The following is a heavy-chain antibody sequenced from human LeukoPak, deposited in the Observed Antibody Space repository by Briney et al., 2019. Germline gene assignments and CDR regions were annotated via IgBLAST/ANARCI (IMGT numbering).Heavy chain of an antibody. CDR2: IYYSGST. V-gene: IGHV4-39*07. Sequence: SETLSLTCTVSGGSISSSSYYWGWIRQPPGKGLEWIGSIYYSGSTYYNPSLKSRVTISVDTSKNQFSLKLSSVTAADTAVYYCARGNWNDIVGYYFDYWGQGTLVTVSS. CDR1: GGSISSSSYY. D-gene: IGHD1-1*01. J-gene: IGHJ4*02. CDR3: ARGNWNDIVGYYFDY.